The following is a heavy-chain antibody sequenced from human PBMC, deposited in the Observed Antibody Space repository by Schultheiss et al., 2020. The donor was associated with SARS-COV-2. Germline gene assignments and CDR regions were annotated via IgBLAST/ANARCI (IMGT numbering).Heavy chain of an antibody. J-gene: IGHJ4*02. CDR1: GFTFSSYA. V-gene: IGHV3-30*04. CDR2: ISYDGSNK. D-gene: IGHD6-13*01. Sequence: GGSLRLSCAASGFTFSSYAMSWVRQAPGKGLEWVAVISYDGSNKYYADSVKGRFTISRDNSKNTLYLQMNSLRAEDTAVYYCAKELSSSWDRSFDYWGQGTLVTVSS. CDR3: AKELSSSWDRSFDY.